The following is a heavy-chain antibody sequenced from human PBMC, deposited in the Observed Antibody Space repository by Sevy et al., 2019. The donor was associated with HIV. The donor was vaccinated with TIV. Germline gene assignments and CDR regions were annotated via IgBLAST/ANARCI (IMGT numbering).Heavy chain of an antibody. D-gene: IGHD6-6*01. CDR2: ISGSGGFT. V-gene: IGHV3-23*01. CDR1: GFIFSGSA. Sequence: QLGGSLRLSCAASGFIFSGSAMSWVRQAPGKGLEWVASISGSGGFTYYADSVKGRFTISRDNFKNTVDLEMKSLRAEDTAVYYCAKDPLNIAARFDYWGQGTLVTVSS. CDR3: AKDPLNIAARFDY. J-gene: IGHJ4*02.